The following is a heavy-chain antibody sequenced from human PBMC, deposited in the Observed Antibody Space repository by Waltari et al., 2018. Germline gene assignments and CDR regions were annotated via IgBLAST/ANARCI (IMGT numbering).Heavy chain of an antibody. CDR3: ARPSGSYYYFDY. V-gene: IGHV4-38-2*01. D-gene: IGHD1-26*01. Sequence: QVQLQESGPGLVQPSETLSLTCAVSGYSISSGYYWGCIRQPPGKGREWIGSIYHSGSTYYNPSLKSRVTISVDTSKNQFSLKLSSVTAADTAVYYCARPSGSYYYFDYWGQGTLVTVSS. CDR1: GYSISSGYY. J-gene: IGHJ4*02. CDR2: IYHSGST.